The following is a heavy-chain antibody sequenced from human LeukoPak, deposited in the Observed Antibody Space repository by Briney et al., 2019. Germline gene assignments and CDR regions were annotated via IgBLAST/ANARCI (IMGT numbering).Heavy chain of an antibody. CDR2: ISSSSSYI. CDR1: GFTFSSYS. Sequence: GGSLRLSCAASGFTFSSYSMNWVRQAPGKGLEWVSPISSSSSYIYYADSVKGRFTISRDNAENSLYLQMTSLRAKNTAVYYCARGRQWLPNDAFDIWGQGTMVTVSS. D-gene: IGHD6-19*01. V-gene: IGHV3-21*01. J-gene: IGHJ3*02. CDR3: ARGRQWLPNDAFDI.